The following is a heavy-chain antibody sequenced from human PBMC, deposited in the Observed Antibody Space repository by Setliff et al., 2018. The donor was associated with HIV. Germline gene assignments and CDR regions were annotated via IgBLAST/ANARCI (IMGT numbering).Heavy chain of an antibody. Sequence: GASVKVSCKVSGGTFTRNCISWVRQAPGQGLEWMGGILPFFDTANYAQKFQGRVTITADESTSTVHMELSSLTSEDTAVYYCAREGGSSGYCGYFDYWGQGTLVTVSS. CDR3: AREGGSSGYCGYFDY. V-gene: IGHV1-69*13. D-gene: IGHD3-22*01. CDR2: ILPFFDTA. J-gene: IGHJ4*02. CDR1: GGTFTRNC.